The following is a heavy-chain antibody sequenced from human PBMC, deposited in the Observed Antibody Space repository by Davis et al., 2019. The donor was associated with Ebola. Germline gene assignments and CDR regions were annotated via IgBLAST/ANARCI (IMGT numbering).Heavy chain of an antibody. J-gene: IGHJ4*02. D-gene: IGHD3-3*01. V-gene: IGHV1-18*04. CDR3: ARDANYDFWSGYYTWSYYFDY. Sequence: ASVKVSCKASGYTFTSYYMHWVRQAPGHGLEGMGWISAYNGNTNYAQKLQGRVTMTTDTSTSTAYMELRSLRSDDTAVYYCARDANYDFWSGYYTWSYYFDYWGQGTLVTVSS. CDR1: GYTFTSYY. CDR2: ISAYNGNT.